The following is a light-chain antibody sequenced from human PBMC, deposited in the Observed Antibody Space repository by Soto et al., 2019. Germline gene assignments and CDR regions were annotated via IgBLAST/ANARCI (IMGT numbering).Light chain of an antibody. CDR3: QAWDRTIVV. CDR1: DLGDKF. J-gene: IGLJ2*01. CDR2: EDS. Sequence: SYELTQPPSVSVSPGQTASITCSGDDLGDKFVCWYQQKPGQSPVLVIYEDSKRPSEILERFSGSNSGNTATLTISGTQAMDEADYYCQAWDRTIVVFGGGTKLTAL. V-gene: IGLV3-1*01.